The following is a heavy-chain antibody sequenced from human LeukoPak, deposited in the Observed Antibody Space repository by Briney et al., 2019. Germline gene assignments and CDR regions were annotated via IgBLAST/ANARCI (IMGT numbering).Heavy chain of an antibody. CDR1: GFTVSGDY. D-gene: IGHD4/OR15-4a*01. V-gene: IGHV3-53*01. CDR3: ARALNRHIGAFEY. J-gene: IGHJ4*02. CDR2: IYADFDNT. Sequence: GGSLRLSCAVSGFTVSGDYMSWVRQAPGKGLEWVSVIYADFDNTDYADSVKGRFTISRDNSKNTLYLHMNSLRVEDTATYFCARALNRHIGAFEYWGQGALVTVSS.